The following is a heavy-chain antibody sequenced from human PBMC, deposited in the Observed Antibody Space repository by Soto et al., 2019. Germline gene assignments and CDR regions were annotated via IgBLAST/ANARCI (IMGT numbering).Heavy chain of an antibody. J-gene: IGHJ6*03. CDR2: IYYSGST. V-gene: IGHV4-31*03. D-gene: IGHD6-13*01. Sequence: SETLSLTCTVSGGSISSGGYYWSWIRQHPGKGLEWIGYIYYSGSTYYNPSLKSRVTISVDTSKNQFSLKLSSVTAADTAVYYCARGIAAAGTEAGEYYYYYYYMDVWGKGTTVTVSS. CDR3: ARGIAAAGTEAGEYYYYYYYMDV. CDR1: GGSISSGGYY.